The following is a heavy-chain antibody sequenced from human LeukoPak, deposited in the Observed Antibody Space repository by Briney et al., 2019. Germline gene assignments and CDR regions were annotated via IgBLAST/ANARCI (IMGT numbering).Heavy chain of an antibody. CDR3: ARDGTFGEVHAFDV. J-gene: IGHJ3*01. CDR2: IIPIFGTA. Sequence: SVKVSCKASGGTFSSYAISWVRQAPGQGLEWMGGIIPIFGTANYAQKFQGRVTITTDESTSTAYMELSSLRSEDTAVYYCARDGTFGEVHAFDVWGQGTMVTVSS. CDR1: GGTFSSYA. V-gene: IGHV1-69*05. D-gene: IGHD3-3*01.